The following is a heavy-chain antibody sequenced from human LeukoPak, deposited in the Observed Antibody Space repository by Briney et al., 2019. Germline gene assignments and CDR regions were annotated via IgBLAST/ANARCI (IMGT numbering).Heavy chain of an antibody. Sequence: GGSLRLSCTASGFTFGDYAMNWVRQAPGKGLEWVSSISSSSSYIYYADSVKGRFTISRDNAKNSLYLQMNSLRAEDTAVYYCARNYYDYVWGSYRSGFDYWGQGTLVTVSS. V-gene: IGHV3-21*01. J-gene: IGHJ4*02. CDR2: ISSSSSYI. D-gene: IGHD3-16*02. CDR3: ARNYYDYVWGSYRSGFDY. CDR1: GFTFGDYA.